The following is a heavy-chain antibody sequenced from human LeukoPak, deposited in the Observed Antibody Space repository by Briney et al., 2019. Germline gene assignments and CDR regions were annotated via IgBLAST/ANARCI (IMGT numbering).Heavy chain of an antibody. V-gene: IGHV3-48*04. J-gene: IGHJ4*02. D-gene: IGHD2-21*02. CDR3: AREEVHIVVVTKWSLDY. Sequence: GGSLRLSCPASGFTFSSYSMNWVRQAPGKGLEWVSYISSSSSTIYYADSVKGRFTISRDNAKNSLYLQMNSLRAEDTAVYYCAREEVHIVVVTKWSLDYWGQGTLVTVSS. CDR1: GFTFSSYS. CDR2: ISSSSSTI.